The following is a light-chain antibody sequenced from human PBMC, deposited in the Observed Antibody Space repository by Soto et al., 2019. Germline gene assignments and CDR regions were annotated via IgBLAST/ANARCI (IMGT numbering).Light chain of an antibody. V-gene: IGKV1-33*01. Sequence: DLQMTQSPSSLSAGVGDRVTITCQASRDINNYVTWYQQKPGKAPKLLIYDASNLETGVPSRFSGSGSGTDFTFTISSLQPEDIATYYCQQYDSLPRTFGQGTKVEIK. J-gene: IGKJ1*01. CDR3: QQYDSLPRT. CDR2: DAS. CDR1: RDINNY.